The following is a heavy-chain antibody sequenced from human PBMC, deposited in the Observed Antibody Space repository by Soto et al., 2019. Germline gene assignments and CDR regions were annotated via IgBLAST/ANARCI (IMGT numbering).Heavy chain of an antibody. J-gene: IGHJ4*02. D-gene: IGHD2-2*01. V-gene: IGHV1-69*02. CDR3: GGHFPAHCTTSTCYGAGDY. CDR2: IIRSFGLA. CDR1: EDTFNSYS. Sequence: QVQLVQSGAEVNKPGSSVKVSCKASEDTFNSYSVIWVRQAPGQGLEWMGRIIRSFGLARYAQSFQGRVTITSDRCTYTVYMPMSSLSSDEMAVYYCGGHFPAHCTTSTCYGAGDYWGQGTLVTVSS.